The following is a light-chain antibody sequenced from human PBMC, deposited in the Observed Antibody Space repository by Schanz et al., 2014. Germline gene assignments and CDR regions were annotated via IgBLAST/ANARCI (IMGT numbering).Light chain of an antibody. CDR1: SSNIGAGYD. V-gene: IGLV1-40*01. Sequence: QSVLTQPPSVSGAPGQRVTISCTGSSSNIGAGYDVHWYRQLPGTAPKLLIYGNINRPSGVPDRFSVSKSGTSASLAITGLQAEDETHYYCQSYDSSLSGSVFGGGTKLTVL. J-gene: IGLJ3*02. CDR3: QSYDSSLSGSV. CDR2: GNI.